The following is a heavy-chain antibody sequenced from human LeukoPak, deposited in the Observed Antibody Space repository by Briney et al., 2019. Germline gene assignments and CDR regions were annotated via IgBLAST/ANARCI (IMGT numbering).Heavy chain of an antibody. Sequence: SETLSLTCTVSGDFIKRACYFWTWGSQPGGKGAEWIGSIYTSGITNYNSSLMSRATISIDTFKNQFSLKLSPVTAADTAVYYCARSNSGSYRELDYWGQGALVTVSS. J-gene: IGHJ4*02. CDR2: IYTSGIT. CDR1: GDFIKRACYF. V-gene: IGHV4-61*02. CDR3: ARSNSGSYRELDY. D-gene: IGHD1-26*01.